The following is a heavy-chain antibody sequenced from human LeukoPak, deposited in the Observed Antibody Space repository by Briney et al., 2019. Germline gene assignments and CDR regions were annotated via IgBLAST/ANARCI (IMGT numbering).Heavy chain of an antibody. CDR2: ISYDRSTK. CDR1: GFTFSSYG. D-gene: IGHD5-24*01. J-gene: IGHJ4*02. CDR3: AKVPSKMTTRTFDS. V-gene: IGHV3-30*18. Sequence: GRSLRLSCAASGFTFSSYGMHWVRQAPGKGLEWVSVISYDRSTKYYADSVQGRFTISRDNSKNTLYLQMSSLRAEDTAVYYCAKVPSKMTTRTFDSWGRGTLVTVSS.